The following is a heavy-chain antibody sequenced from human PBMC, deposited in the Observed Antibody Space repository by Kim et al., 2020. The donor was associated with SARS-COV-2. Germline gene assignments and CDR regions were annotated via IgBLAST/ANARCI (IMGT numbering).Heavy chain of an antibody. V-gene: IGHV4-59*13. CDR3: ARVGFLESYLGWFDP. CDR1: GGSISSYY. Sequence: SETLSLTCTVSGGSISSYYWSWIRQPPGKGLEWIGYIYYSGSTNYNPSLKSRVTISVDTSKNQFSLKLSSVTAADTAVYYCARVGFLESYLGWFDPWGQGTLVTVSS. CDR2: IYYSGST. J-gene: IGHJ5*02. D-gene: IGHD3-3*01.